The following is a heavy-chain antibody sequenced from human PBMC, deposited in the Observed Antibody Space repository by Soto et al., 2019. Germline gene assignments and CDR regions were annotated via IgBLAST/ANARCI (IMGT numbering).Heavy chain of an antibody. D-gene: IGHD4-17*01. CDR3: AKDSTGGYGDYEITFDY. J-gene: IGHJ4*02. V-gene: IGHV3-23*01. Sequence: PGGSLRLSCAAFGFTFSSYAMSWVRQAPGKGLEWVSAISGSGGSTYYADSVKGRFTISRDNSKNTLYLQMNSLRAEDTAVYYCAKDSTGGYGDYEITFDYWGQGTLVTVSS. CDR2: ISGSGGST. CDR1: GFTFSSYA.